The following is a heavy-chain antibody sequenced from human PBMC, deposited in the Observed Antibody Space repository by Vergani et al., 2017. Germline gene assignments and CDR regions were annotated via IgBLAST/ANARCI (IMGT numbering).Heavy chain of an antibody. Sequence: QVQLVESGGGVVQPGRSLRLSCAASGFTFSSYGMHWVRQAPGKGLEWVAVIYSGGSTYYADSVKGRFTISRDNSKNTLYLQMNSLRAEDTAVYYCARTYNWNYFDYWGQGTLVTVSS. J-gene: IGHJ4*02. V-gene: IGHV3-NL1*01. CDR1: GFTFSSYG. D-gene: IGHD1-20*01. CDR2: IYSGGST. CDR3: ARTYNWNYFDY.